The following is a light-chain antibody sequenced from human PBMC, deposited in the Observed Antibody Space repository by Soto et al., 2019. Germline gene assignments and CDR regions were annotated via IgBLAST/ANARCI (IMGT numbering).Light chain of an antibody. V-gene: IGLV2-23*01. CDR3: CSYVGSDTYVI. J-gene: IGLJ2*01. Sequence: QSALTQPASVSGSPGQSITISCTGTSSDIGGYILVSWYQQEPGKAPKLMIYEGSKRPSGVSNRFSGSKSGNTASLTISGLQAEDEAHYCCCSYVGSDTYVIFGGGTKLTVL. CDR2: EGS. CDR1: SSDIGGYIL.